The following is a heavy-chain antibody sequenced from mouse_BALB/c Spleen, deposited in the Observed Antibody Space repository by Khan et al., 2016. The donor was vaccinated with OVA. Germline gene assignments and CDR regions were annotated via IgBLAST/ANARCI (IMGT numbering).Heavy chain of an antibody. CDR1: GNAFTNNW. CDR2: IYPGNGNT. Sequence: QVQLKQSGAELVRPGTSVKISCKASGNAFTNNWLGWVKQRPGNGLEWIGDIYPGNGNTHYNEKFKGKATLTVDKSSSTAYVQLSSLTSADSAVYFCAGWGMDYWGQGTSVTVSA. J-gene: IGHJ4*01. CDR3: AGWGMDY. V-gene: IGHV1-63*01.